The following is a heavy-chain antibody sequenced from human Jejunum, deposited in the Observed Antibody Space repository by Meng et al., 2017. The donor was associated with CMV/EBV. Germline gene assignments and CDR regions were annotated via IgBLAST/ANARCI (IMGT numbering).Heavy chain of an antibody. Sequence: VSADSLSTSFWRWIRQSPGKGLEWIGYIHYSGITDYNPSLKSRVTISGDTSKNQFSLKLSSVTAADTAVYFCARGHTLMVTPFDYWGQGTLVTVSS. CDR1: ADSLSTSF. CDR3: ARGHTLMVTPFDY. D-gene: IGHD5-18*01. J-gene: IGHJ4*02. V-gene: IGHV4-59*01. CDR2: IHYSGIT.